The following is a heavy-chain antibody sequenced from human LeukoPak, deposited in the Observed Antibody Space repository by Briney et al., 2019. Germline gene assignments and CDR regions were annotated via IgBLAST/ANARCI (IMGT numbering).Heavy chain of an antibody. Sequence: PGGSLRLSCAASGFTFSTYAMNWVRQAPGKGLEWVSAISGSATGSVTTHYTDSVKGRFTISRDNSKNTLYLQMNSLRAEDTAVYYCARRAGGYSHPYDYWGQGILVTVSS. V-gene: IGHV3-23*01. J-gene: IGHJ4*02. CDR3: ARRAGGYSHPYDY. D-gene: IGHD4-23*01. CDR1: GFTFSTYA. CDR2: ISGSATGSVTT.